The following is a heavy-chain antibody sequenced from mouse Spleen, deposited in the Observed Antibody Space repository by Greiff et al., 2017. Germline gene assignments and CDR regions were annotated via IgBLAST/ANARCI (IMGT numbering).Heavy chain of an antibody. Sequence: EVMLVESGGGLVQPGGSLKLSCATSGFTFSDYYMYWVRQTPEKRLEWVAYISNGGGSTYYPDTVKGRFTISRDNAKNTLYLQMSRLKSEDTAMYYCARRGITTEGAMDYWGQGTSVTVSS. J-gene: IGHJ4*01. CDR3: ARRGITTEGAMDY. D-gene: IGHD2-4*01. CDR2: ISNGGGST. V-gene: IGHV5-12*02. CDR1: GFTFSDYY.